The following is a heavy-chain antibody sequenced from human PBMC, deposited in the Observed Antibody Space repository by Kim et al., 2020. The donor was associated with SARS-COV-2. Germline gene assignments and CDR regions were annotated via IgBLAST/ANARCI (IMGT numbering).Heavy chain of an antibody. D-gene: IGHD6-19*01. CDR3: ARFGDKQWLAPIDY. J-gene: IGHJ4*02. Sequence: AQKFQGRVTMTRDTSISTAYMELSRLRSDDTAVYYCARFGDKQWLAPIDYWGQGTLVTVSS. V-gene: IGHV1-2*02.